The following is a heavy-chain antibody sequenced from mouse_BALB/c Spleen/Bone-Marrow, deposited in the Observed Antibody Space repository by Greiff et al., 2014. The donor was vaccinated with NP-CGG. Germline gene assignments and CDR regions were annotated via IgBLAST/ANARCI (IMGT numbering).Heavy chain of an antibody. CDR2: IHYSGST. J-gene: IGHJ3*01. Sequence: EVQLQESGPDLVKPSQSLSLTCTVTGYSITSGYSWHWIRQFPGNKLEWMSYIHYSGSTNYNPSLKGRISITRDTSKNQFFLQLNSVTTEDTATDYCARREGNHAAWFAYWGQGTLVTVSA. CDR3: ARREGNHAAWFAY. V-gene: IGHV3-1*02. D-gene: IGHD2-1*01. CDR1: GYSITSGYS.